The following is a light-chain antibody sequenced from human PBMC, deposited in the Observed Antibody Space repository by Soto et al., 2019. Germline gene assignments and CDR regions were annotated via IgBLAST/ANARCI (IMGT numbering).Light chain of an antibody. Sequence: EIVLTQSPATLSLSPGERATLSCRASQSVNTYLAWYQHKPGQAPRLLIYDASSRATGIPARFSGSGSGTDFTLTISSLEPEDFAVYYCQQRSNWPRAFGQGTKVEIK. CDR3: QQRSNWPRA. CDR1: QSVNTY. V-gene: IGKV3-11*01. CDR2: DAS. J-gene: IGKJ1*01.